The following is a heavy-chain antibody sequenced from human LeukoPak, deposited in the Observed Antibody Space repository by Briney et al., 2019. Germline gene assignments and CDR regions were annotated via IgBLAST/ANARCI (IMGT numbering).Heavy chain of an antibody. V-gene: IGHV5-51*01. Sequence: GESLQISCKGSGYSFTNYWIGWVRQMPGKGLEWMGIIYPGDSDTRYSPSFQGQVTISADKSISTAYLQWSSLKASDTAMYYCARRYCSGGNCYNFDYSGQGTLVTVSS. CDR1: GYSFTNYW. J-gene: IGHJ4*02. D-gene: IGHD2-15*01. CDR2: IYPGDSDT. CDR3: ARRYCSGGNCYNFDY.